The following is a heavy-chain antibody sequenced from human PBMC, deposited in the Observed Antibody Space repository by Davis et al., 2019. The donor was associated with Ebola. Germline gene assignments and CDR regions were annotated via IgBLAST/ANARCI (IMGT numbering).Heavy chain of an antibody. D-gene: IGHD4-17*01. CDR2: ISSSGSAI. CDR3: VRGRYGDYVSDY. J-gene: IGHJ4*02. CDR1: GFIFRNSW. Sequence: PGGSLRLSCAASGFIFRNSWMSWVRQAPGKGLEWLSYISSSGSAIHYADSVKGRFTVSRDNAKNSLYLQMDSLRDEDTAIYYCVRGRYGDYVSDYWGQGTLVTVSS. V-gene: IGHV3-48*02.